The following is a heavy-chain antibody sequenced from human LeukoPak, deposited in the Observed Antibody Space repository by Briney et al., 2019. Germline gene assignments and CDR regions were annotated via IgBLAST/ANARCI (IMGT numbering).Heavy chain of an antibody. CDR3: ARSVVGAPDAFDI. CDR2: INTNTGNP. V-gene: IGHV7-4-1*02. Sequence: ASVKVSCKASGYTFTNYAMNWVRQAPGQGLEWMGWINTNTGNPTYAQGLTGRFVFSLDTSVSTAYLQISSLKAEDTAVYYCARSVVGAPDAFDIWGQGTMVTVSS. CDR1: GYTFTNYA. J-gene: IGHJ3*02. D-gene: IGHD1-26*01.